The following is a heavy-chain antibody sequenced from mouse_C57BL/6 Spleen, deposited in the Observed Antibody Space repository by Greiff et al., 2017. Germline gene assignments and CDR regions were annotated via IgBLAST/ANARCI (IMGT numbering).Heavy chain of an antibody. Sequence: QVQLQQSGAELVRPGASVKLSCKASGYTFTDYYINWVKQRPGQGLEWIARIYPGSGNTYYNEKFKGKATLTAEKSSSTAYMQLSSLTSEDSAVXFCARGYCGSSYWYFDVWGTGTTVTVSS. CDR1: GYTFTDYY. D-gene: IGHD1-1*01. CDR3: ARGYCGSSYWYFDV. V-gene: IGHV1-76*01. J-gene: IGHJ1*03. CDR2: IYPGSGNT.